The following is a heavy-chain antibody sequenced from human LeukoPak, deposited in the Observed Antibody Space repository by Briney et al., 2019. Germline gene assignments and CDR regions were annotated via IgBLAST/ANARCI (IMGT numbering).Heavy chain of an antibody. CDR1: GGTFSSYA. CDR2: IIPIFGTA. Sequence: GASVKVSCKASGGTFSSYAISWVRQAPGQGLEWMGGIIPIFGTANYAQKFQGRVTITADESTSTAYMELSSLRSEDTAVYYCAREEYYDSSGYYSPPNDWGQGTLVTVSS. J-gene: IGHJ4*02. V-gene: IGHV1-69*13. CDR3: AREEYYDSSGYYSPPND. D-gene: IGHD3-22*01.